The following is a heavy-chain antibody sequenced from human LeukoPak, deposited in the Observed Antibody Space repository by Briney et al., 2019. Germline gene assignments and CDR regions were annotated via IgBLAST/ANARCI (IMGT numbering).Heavy chain of an antibody. V-gene: IGHV4-34*01. CDR3: ARGDSAAASFDY. CDR2: INHSGST. J-gene: IGHJ4*02. D-gene: IGHD2-2*01. CDR1: GGSFSGYY. Sequence: SETLSLTCAVYGGSFSGYYWSWIRQPPGKGLEWIGEINHSGSTSYNPSLKSRVTISVDTSKNQFSLKLSSVTAADTAVYYCARGDSAAASFDYWGQGTLVTVSS.